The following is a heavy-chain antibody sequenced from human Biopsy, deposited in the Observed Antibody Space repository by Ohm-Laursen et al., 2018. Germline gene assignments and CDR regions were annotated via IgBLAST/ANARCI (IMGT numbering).Heavy chain of an antibody. J-gene: IGHJ4*02. V-gene: IGHV4-4*07. CDR1: GGLNSNYY. Sequence: SETLSLTCSVSGGLNSNYYWSWVRQSAGKGLEWMGRLYTSGDTNYNPSLKSRVSVSEDTSRRQFSLRLTSVTAADTAVYYCATGPKRLTGTSYFESWGRGILVTVSS. D-gene: IGHD1-7*01. CDR3: ATGPKRLTGTSYFES. CDR2: LYTSGDT.